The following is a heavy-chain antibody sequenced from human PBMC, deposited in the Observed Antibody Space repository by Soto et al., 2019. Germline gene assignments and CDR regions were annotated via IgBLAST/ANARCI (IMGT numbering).Heavy chain of an antibody. CDR1: GYTFTGYY. Sequence: VASVKVSCKASGYTFTGYYMHWVRQAPGQGXEWMGWINPNSGGTNYAQKFQGWVTMTRDTSISTAYMELSRLRSDDTAVYYCARDQEATIFGVVTPYGMDVWGQGTTVTVSS. D-gene: IGHD3-3*01. V-gene: IGHV1-2*04. CDR3: ARDQEATIFGVVTPYGMDV. J-gene: IGHJ6*02. CDR2: INPNSGGT.